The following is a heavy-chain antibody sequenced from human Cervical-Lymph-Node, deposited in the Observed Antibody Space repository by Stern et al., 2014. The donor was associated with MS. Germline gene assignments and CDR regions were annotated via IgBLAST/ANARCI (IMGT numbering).Heavy chain of an antibody. CDR3: VGLLRESLDT. D-gene: IGHD3-16*01. CDR2: INSDGTGT. Sequence: EVQLVESGGGLVQPGGSLRLSCAASGFTFSTYWMHWVRQVPGQGPVWVSRINSDGTGTHYADLVQGRFTISRDNAKNTLYLQMYSLRAEDTAMYYCVGLLRESLDTWGQGTLVTVSS. V-gene: IGHV3-74*01. J-gene: IGHJ5*02. CDR1: GFTFSTYW.